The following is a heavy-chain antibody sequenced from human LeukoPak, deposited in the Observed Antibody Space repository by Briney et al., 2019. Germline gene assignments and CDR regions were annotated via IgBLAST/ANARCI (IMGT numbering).Heavy chain of an antibody. J-gene: IGHJ4*02. CDR1: GFTFSSQW. Sequence: GGSLRLSCAASGFTFSSQWMGWVRQAPGKGLEWVANVNQGGTEKFYVDSVKGRFTISRDNAKNSLYLQMNSLRAEDTAVYYCASGMVELDYWGQGTLVTVSS. CDR2: VNQGGTEK. V-gene: IGHV3-7*01. CDR3: ASGMVELDY. D-gene: IGHD1-26*01.